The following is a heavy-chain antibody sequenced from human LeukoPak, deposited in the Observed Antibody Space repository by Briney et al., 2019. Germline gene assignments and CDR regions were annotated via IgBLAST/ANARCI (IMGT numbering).Heavy chain of an antibody. Sequence: GASVKVSCKASGYTFTNYDINWVRQAAGQGLEWMGWMNPNSGNTGYAQKFQDRVTMTKNTSITTAYMDLSSLRSEDTAVYYCARALSWTTESYYYMDVWGKGTTVTVSS. CDR1: GYTFTNYD. CDR3: ARALSWTTESYYYMDV. CDR2: MNPNSGNT. V-gene: IGHV1-8*01. J-gene: IGHJ6*03. D-gene: IGHD3/OR15-3a*01.